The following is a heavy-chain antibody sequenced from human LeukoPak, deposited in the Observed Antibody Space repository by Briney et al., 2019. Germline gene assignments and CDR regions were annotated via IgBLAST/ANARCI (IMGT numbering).Heavy chain of an antibody. D-gene: IGHD4-23*01. Sequence: GGSLRLSCAASGFTFSSYAMNWVRQAPGKGLEWVSSISSSSGYIFYADSVKGRFTISRDNSKKIVYLQMNSLRAEDTAVYYCAKDREAFAMTTVVTLDYWGQGTLVTVSS. J-gene: IGHJ4*02. CDR3: AKDREAFAMTTVVTLDY. CDR1: GFTFSSYA. V-gene: IGHV3-21*04. CDR2: ISSSSGYI.